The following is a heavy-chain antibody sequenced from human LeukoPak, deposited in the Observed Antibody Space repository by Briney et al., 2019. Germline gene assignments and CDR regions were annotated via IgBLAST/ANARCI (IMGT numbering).Heavy chain of an antibody. J-gene: IGHJ4*02. CDR1: GFPFSTFW. D-gene: IGHD1-26*01. CDR2: ISYDGSNK. V-gene: IGHV3-30*18. CDR3: AKGRSWELLSPLDY. Sequence: GGSLRLSCAVSGFPFSTFWMSWVRQAPGKGLEWVAVISYDGSNKYYADSVKGRFTISRDNSKNTLYLQMNSLRAEDTAVYYCAKGRSWELLSPLDYWGQGTLVTVSS.